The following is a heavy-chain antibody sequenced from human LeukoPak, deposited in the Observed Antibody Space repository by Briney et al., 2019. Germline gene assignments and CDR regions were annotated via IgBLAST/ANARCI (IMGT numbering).Heavy chain of an antibody. CDR2: ISYDGSNK. J-gene: IGHJ4*02. V-gene: IGHV3-30*18. Sequence: GRSLRLSCAASGFTFSSYGTHWVRQAPGKGLEWVAVISYDGSNKYYADSVKGRFTISRDNAKNTLYLQMNSLRAEDTAVYYCAKDISRGSIAADYWGQGTLVTVSS. D-gene: IGHD6-13*01. CDR3: AKDISRGSIAADY. CDR1: GFTFSSYG.